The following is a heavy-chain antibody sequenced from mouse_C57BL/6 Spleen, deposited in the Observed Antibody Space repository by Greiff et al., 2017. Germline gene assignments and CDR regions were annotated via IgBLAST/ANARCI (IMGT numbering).Heavy chain of an antibody. CDR1: GYTFTDYN. Sequence: EVQLQQSGPELVKPGASVKMSCKASGYTFTDYNMHWVKQSHGKSLEWIGYINPNNGGTSYNQKFKGKATLTVNKSSSTAYMELRSLTSEDSAVYYCARGPYYYGSSPYAMDYWGQGTSVTVSS. CDR3: ARGPYYYGSSPYAMDY. J-gene: IGHJ4*01. V-gene: IGHV1-22*01. D-gene: IGHD1-1*01. CDR2: INPNNGGT.